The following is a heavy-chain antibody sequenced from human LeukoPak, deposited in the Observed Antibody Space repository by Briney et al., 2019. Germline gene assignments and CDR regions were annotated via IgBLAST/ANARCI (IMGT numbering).Heavy chain of an antibody. J-gene: IGHJ5*02. CDR2: TYYRSKWYN. CDR1: GDSVSSNSAA. Sequence: SQTLSLTCAISGDSVSSNSAAWNWIRQSPSRGLEWLGRTYYRSKWYNDYAVSVKSRITINPDTSKNQFSLQLNSVTPEDTAVYXXXXAGYSSGWYVTPSWFDPWGQGTLVTVSS. V-gene: IGHV6-1*01. CDR3: XXAGYSSGWYVTPSWFDP. D-gene: IGHD6-19*01.